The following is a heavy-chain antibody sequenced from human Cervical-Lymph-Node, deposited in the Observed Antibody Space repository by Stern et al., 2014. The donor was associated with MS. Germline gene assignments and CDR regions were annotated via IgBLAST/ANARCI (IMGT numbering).Heavy chain of an antibody. CDR3: ARSRYDFWGGYRRLDYYGLDV. CDR2: IWYDGFNK. CDR1: GFGFSSYG. V-gene: IGHV3-33*01. Sequence: VQLVESGGGVVQPGRSLRLSCAASGFGFSSYGFHWVRQAPGKGLEWVAVIWYDGFNKHYGDSVKGRFTISRDNSKNTVYLQMNSLGAEDTALYYCARSRYDFWGGYRRLDYYGLDVWGQGTMVIVSS. D-gene: IGHD3-3*01. J-gene: IGHJ6*02.